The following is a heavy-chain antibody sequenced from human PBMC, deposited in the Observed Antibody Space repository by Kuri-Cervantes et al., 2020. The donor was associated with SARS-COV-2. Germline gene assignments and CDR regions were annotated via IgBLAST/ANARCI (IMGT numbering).Heavy chain of an antibody. CDR3: ARAHGDYRLFDY. D-gene: IGHD4-17*01. CDR2: IYYSGST. V-gene: IGHV4-59*01. J-gene: IGHJ4*02. Sequence: SETLSLTCAVYGGSFSDYYWGWVRQPPGKGLEWIGYIYYSGSTNYNPSLKSRVTISVDTSKNQFSLKLSSVTAADTAVYYCARAHGDYRLFDYWGQGTLVTVSS. CDR1: GGSFSDYY.